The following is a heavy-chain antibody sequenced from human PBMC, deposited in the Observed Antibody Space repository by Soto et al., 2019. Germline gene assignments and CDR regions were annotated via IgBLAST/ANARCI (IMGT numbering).Heavy chain of an antibody. CDR3: ERFGLDPRRRGPYYSYGMDV. V-gene: IGHV3-74*01. CDR1: GFNFSSYG. Sequence: PGVSKRVSCAAAGFNFSSYGRHWVRQDPGKGLVWVSRINSDGSSTSYADSVKGRFTISRDNAKNTLYLQMNSLRAEATPVHYCERFGLDPRRRGPYYSYGMDVWAQGTTVTVSS. J-gene: IGHJ6*02. CDR2: INSDGSST. D-gene: IGHD1-1*01.